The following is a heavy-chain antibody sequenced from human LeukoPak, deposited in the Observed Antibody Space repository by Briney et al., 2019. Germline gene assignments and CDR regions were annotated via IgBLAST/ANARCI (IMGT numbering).Heavy chain of an antibody. V-gene: IGHV3-23*01. CDR1: GFTFRTSA. Sequence: GGSLRLSCAASGFTFRTSAFSWVRQSPGRGLEWVSTVGTDSDTYYADSVKGRFTISRDNSNNTLYLQMNSLRAEDTAVYYCAKDRRNIAVAGPDYWGQGTLVTVSS. D-gene: IGHD6-19*01. CDR3: AKDRRNIAVAGPDY. CDR2: VGTDSDT. J-gene: IGHJ4*02.